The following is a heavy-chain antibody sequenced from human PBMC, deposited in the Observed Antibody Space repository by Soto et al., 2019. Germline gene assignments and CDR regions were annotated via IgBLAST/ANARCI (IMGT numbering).Heavy chain of an antibody. Sequence: PETLPHTCTVSGGSISSSSYYWGCIRQPPGKGLEWIGSIYYSGSTYYNPSLKSRVTISVDTSKNQFSLKLTSVTAADAALYYCARDFFDSSDYTTNWFDPWGQGTLVTVS. V-gene: IGHV4-39*01. CDR3: ARDFFDSSDYTTNWFDP. J-gene: IGHJ5*02. CDR2: IYYSGST. D-gene: IGHD3-22*01. CDR1: GGSISSSSYY.